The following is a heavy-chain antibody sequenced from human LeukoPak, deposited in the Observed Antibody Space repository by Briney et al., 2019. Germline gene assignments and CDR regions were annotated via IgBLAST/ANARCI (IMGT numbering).Heavy chain of an antibody. V-gene: IGHV1-2*02. D-gene: IGHD3-22*01. CDR1: GYTFTAHD. J-gene: IGHJ3*02. Sequence: ASVKVSCKASGYTFTAHDMHWVRQAPGQGLEWMGWINPNSGGTKYARNFQGRVTMTRDTSIRTVYMELSRLRSDDTAVYYCARDYYDNSGFGAFDIWGQGTMVTVSS. CDR3: ARDYYDNSGFGAFDI. CDR2: INPNSGGT.